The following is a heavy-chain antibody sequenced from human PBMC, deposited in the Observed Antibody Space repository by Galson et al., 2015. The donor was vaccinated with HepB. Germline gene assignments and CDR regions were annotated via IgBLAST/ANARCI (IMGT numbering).Heavy chain of an antibody. Sequence: SLRLSCAASGFNFDDYAMHWVRQAPGKGLEWVSGISWSGSIIEYADSVKGRFTISRDNAKNSLYLEMHSLRPEDTALYYCAKDGRGNTYIFDPWGQGTLVAVSS. CDR1: GFNFDDYA. V-gene: IGHV3-9*01. J-gene: IGHJ4*02. CDR3: AKDGRGNTYIFDP. D-gene: IGHD1/OR15-1a*01. CDR2: ISWSGSII.